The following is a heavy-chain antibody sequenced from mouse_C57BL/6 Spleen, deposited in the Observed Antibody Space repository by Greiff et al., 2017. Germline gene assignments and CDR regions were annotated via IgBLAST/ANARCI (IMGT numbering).Heavy chain of an antibody. CDR2: IDPANGTT. Sequence: VQLQQSVAELVRPGASVKLSCTASGFNIKNNYMHWVKQRPEQGLEWIGRIDPANGTTKYAPKFQGKATITADTSSNTAYLQLSSLTSEDTAIYYCARGLATVVATDFGYWGQGTTLTVAS. CDR3: ARGLATVVATDFGY. V-gene: IGHV14-3*01. D-gene: IGHD1-1*01. J-gene: IGHJ2*01. CDR1: GFNIKNNY.